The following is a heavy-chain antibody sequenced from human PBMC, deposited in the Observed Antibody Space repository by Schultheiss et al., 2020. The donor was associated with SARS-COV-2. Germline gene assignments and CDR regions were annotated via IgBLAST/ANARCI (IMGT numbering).Heavy chain of an antibody. D-gene: IGHD2-2*01. CDR1: GGSISSGGYY. CDR2: IYTSGST. CDR3: ARALVPAAQNWFDP. J-gene: IGHJ5*02. V-gene: IGHV4-61*02. Sequence: SETLSLTCTVSGGSISSGGYYWSWIRQPAGKGLEWIGRIYTSGSTNYNPSLKSRVTISVDTSKNQFSLKLSSVTAADTAVYYCARALVPAAQNWFDPWGQGTLVTVSS.